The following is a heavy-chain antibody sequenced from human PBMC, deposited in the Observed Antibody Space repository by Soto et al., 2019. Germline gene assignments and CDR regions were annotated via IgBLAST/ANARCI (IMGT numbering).Heavy chain of an antibody. J-gene: IGHJ6*02. Sequence: GGTLRLSCAASGFTFSSYNMNWFRQAPGKGLEWVSYISSSSSTIYYADSVNGRFTISSANSKNSLYLQMTSLRDEDTAVYSCASTRITLVRGAAEFYAMDVWGQGTTVTVSS. CDR1: GFTFSSYN. CDR3: ASTRITLVRGAAEFYAMDV. V-gene: IGHV3-48*02. D-gene: IGHD3-10*01. CDR2: ISSSSSTI.